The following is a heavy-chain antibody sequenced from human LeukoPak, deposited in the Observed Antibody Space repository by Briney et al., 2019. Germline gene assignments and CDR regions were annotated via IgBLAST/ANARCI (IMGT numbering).Heavy chain of an antibody. J-gene: IGHJ4*02. Sequence: PGGSLRLSCAASGFTFSSYGMSWVRQAPGKGLEWVSAISGSGGSTYYADSVKGRFTISRDNSKNTLYLQMNSLRAEDTAVYYCARDGEIIAAAGTGYFDYWGQGTLVTVSS. V-gene: IGHV3-23*01. CDR2: ISGSGGST. D-gene: IGHD6-13*01. CDR1: GFTFSSYG. CDR3: ARDGEIIAAAGTGYFDY.